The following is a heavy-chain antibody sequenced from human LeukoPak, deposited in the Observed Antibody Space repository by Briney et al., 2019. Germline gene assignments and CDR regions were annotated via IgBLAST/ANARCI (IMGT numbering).Heavy chain of an antibody. CDR3: ARYYCGTSYCPGVDY. CDR1: GGSITSGGYF. D-gene: IGHD2-21*01. Sequence: PSETLSLTCTVSGGSITSGGYFWTWIRQRPGEGLEWIGYISYYGTPFYNPSFRSRLTISRGTPRNQFSLNLSSVTAADTALYYCARYYCGTSYCPGVDYWGQGTLVTVSS. CDR2: ISYYGTP. V-gene: IGHV4-31*03. J-gene: IGHJ4*02.